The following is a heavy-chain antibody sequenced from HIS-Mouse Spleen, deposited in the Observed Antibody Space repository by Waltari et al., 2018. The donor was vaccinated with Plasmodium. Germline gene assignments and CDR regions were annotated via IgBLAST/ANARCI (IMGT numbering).Heavy chain of an antibody. CDR3: AKEVLGYYDFWSRPDY. V-gene: IGHV3-30*18. CDR1: GFTFSSYG. D-gene: IGHD3-3*01. J-gene: IGHJ4*02. CDR2: RSEDGSNK. Sequence: QVQLVESGGGVVQPGRSLRLSCAASGFTFSSYGMHWVRQAPGKGLEWVAVRSEDGSNKYYADAVKGRFTSSRDNSKNTLYLQMNSLRAEDTAVYYCAKEVLGYYDFWSRPDYWGQGTLVTVSS.